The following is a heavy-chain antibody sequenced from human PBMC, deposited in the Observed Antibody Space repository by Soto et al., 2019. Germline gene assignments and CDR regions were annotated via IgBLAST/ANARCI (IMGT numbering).Heavy chain of an antibody. V-gene: IGHV3-33*01. CDR3: ARDRDADNWLDP. Sequence: QVQLVESGGGVVQPGRSLRLSCAASGFTFSSYAMHWVRQAPGKGLEWVAIIWFDGSDKYYADSVKGRFTISRDNSNSTLYLHLNSLRDEDTAVYYCARDRDADNWLDPWGQGTLVTVSS. D-gene: IGHD2-8*01. CDR2: IWFDGSDK. CDR1: GFTFSSYA. J-gene: IGHJ5*02.